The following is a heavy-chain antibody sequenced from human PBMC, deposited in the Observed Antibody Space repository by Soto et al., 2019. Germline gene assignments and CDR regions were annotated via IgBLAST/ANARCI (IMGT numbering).Heavy chain of an antibody. CDR2: MNPNSGNT. V-gene: IGHV1-8*01. CDR1: GYTVTSYD. CDR3: ASHYYGSGSHDAFDI. D-gene: IGHD3-10*01. Sequence: ASVKVSCRASGYTVTSYDINWVRQATGQGLEWMGWMNPNSGNTGYAQKFQGRVTMTRNTSISTAYMELSSLRSEDTAVYYCASHYYGSGSHDAFDIWGQGTMVTFSS. J-gene: IGHJ3*02.